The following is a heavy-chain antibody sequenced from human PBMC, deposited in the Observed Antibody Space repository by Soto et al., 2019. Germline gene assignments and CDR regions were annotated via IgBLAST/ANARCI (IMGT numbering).Heavy chain of an antibody. D-gene: IGHD3-10*01. CDR1: GGTFSSYA. J-gene: IGHJ6*02. CDR2: IIPIVATA. CDR3: ARDLLGFGYTDADV. Sequence: QVQLVQSGAEVKKPGSSVKVSCKASGGTFSSYAISWVRQAPGQGLEWMGGIIPIVATANYAQKFQGRVTITADESTSTAYMELGSLRSEDTPVYYCARDLLGFGYTDADVWGQGTTVTVSS. V-gene: IGHV1-69*12.